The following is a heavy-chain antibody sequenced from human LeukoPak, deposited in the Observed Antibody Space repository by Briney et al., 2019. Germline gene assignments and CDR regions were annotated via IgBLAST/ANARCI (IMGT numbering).Heavy chain of an antibody. CDR3: ATFGVIVRNNYLDY. D-gene: IGHD3-3*01. J-gene: IGHJ4*02. CDR1: GFTFSSYW. V-gene: IGHV3-74*01. Sequence: PGGSLRLSCAASGFTFSSYWRHWVRQAPGKGLVWVSRINTDGSSTSYADSVKGRFTISRDNSRNTLYLQMSSLRAEDTALYYCATFGVIVRNNYLDYWGQGALVAVSS. CDR2: INTDGSST.